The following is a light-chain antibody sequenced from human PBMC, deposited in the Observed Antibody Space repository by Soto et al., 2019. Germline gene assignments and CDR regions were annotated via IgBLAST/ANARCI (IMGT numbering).Light chain of an antibody. CDR3: HPANSFPIT. Sequence: DIQIAGSPSEMYASVGDRVGIACRASQGISSWLAWYQQKPGKAPKLLIYAASSLQSGVPSRFSGLGLGTDFTLTISSLQPEDFATYYFHPANSFPITDGQGTRLEIK. CDR2: AAS. CDR1: QGISSW. V-gene: IGKV1D-12*01. J-gene: IGKJ5*01.